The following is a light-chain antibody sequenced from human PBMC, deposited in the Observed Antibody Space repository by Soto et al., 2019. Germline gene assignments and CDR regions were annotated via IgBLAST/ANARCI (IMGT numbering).Light chain of an antibody. J-gene: IGLJ3*02. Sequence: QSVLTQPASVSGSPGQSITISCTGTSSDVGSYNLVSWYQQHPGKAPKVLIYEDSKRPSGVSDHFSASKSGNTASLTISGLQAYDEADYYCCSYAGSSTLLFGGGTQLTVL. CDR2: EDS. V-gene: IGLV2-23*01. CDR3: CSYAGSSTLL. CDR1: SSDVGSYNL.